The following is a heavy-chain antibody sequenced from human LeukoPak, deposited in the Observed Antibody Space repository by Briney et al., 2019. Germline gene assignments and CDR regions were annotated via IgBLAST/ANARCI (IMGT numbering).Heavy chain of an antibody. J-gene: IGHJ4*02. Sequence: GGSLRLSCAASGFTFSSYGMHWVRQAPGKGLEWVAVISYDGSNKYYADSVKGQFTISRDNSRNTLYLQMNSLGGEDTAVYYCAKEGYCRSTSCYSFDYWGQGTLVTVSS. CDR3: AKEGYCRSTSCYSFDY. D-gene: IGHD2-2*01. CDR1: GFTFSSYG. CDR2: ISYDGSNK. V-gene: IGHV3-30*18.